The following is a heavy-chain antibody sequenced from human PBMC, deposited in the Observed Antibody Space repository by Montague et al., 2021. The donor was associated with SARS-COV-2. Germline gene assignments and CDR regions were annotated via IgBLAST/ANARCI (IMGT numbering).Heavy chain of an antibody. CDR1: GESFSGYY. CDR2: INHSGST. D-gene: IGHD1-1*01. CDR3: ARGRGTALFRRVYFGMDV. J-gene: IGHJ6*02. Sequence: SETLSLTCAVYGESFSGYYWSWIRQPPGKGLEWIGEINHSGSTNYNPSLKSRVTISVDTSKNQFSLKLSSVTAADTAVYYCARGRGTALFRRVYFGMDVWGQGTPVTVSS. V-gene: IGHV4-34*01.